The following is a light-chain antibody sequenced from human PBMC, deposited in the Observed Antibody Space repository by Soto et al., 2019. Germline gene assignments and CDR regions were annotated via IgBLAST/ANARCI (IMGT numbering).Light chain of an antibody. Sequence: QSALTQPASGSGSPGQPITISCTGTSSDVGSYNLASWYQQLPGKAPKVIICEVNKRPSGVSYRFSGSKSGNTASLTISGLQTEDEADYYCCSYAGTVAYVFGTGTKVTVL. CDR1: SSDVGSYNL. CDR2: EVN. CDR3: CSYAGTVAYV. J-gene: IGLJ1*01. V-gene: IGLV2-23*02.